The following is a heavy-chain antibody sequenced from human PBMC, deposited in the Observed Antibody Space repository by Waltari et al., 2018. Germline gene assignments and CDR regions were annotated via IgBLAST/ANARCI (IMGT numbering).Heavy chain of an antibody. CDR2: IIPILGTA. V-gene: IGHV1-69*01. CDR3: ARGDYYDSSGPALDDAFDI. Sequence: QVQLVQSGAEVKKPGSSVKVSCKASGGTFSSYAISWVRQAPGQGLEWMGGIIPILGTANYAQKFQGRVTSTADESTSTAYMELSSLRSEDTAVYYCARGDYYDSSGPALDDAFDIWGQGTMVTVSS. J-gene: IGHJ3*02. D-gene: IGHD3-22*01. CDR1: GGTFSSYA.